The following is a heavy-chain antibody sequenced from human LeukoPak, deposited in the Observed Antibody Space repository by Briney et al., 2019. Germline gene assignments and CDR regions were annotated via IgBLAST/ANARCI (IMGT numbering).Heavy chain of an antibody. V-gene: IGHV3-23*01. D-gene: IGHD3-22*01. CDR1: GFTFSIYA. J-gene: IGHJ4*02. Sequence: PGGSLRLSCAASGFTFSIYAMSWVRQAPGKGLEWVSAISGSGGSTYYADSVKGRFTISRDNSKNTLYLQMNSLRAEDTAVYYCAKDNLNYYDSSGYYGNWGQGTLVTVSS. CDR2: ISGSGGST. CDR3: AKDNLNYYDSSGYYGN.